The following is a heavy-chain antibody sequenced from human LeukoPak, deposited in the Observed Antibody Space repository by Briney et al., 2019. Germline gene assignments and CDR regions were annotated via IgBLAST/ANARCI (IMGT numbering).Heavy chain of an antibody. CDR2: ISYDGSNK. V-gene: IGHV3-30*18. CDR3: AKGTNTAMAPGDY. J-gene: IGHJ4*02. D-gene: IGHD5-18*01. Sequence: PGRSLRLSCAASGFTISSYGMHWLRQAPGKGLEWVAVISYDGSNKYYADSVKGRFTISRDNSKNTLYLQMNSLRAEDTAVYYCAKGTNTAMAPGDYWGQGTLVTVSS. CDR1: GFTISSYG.